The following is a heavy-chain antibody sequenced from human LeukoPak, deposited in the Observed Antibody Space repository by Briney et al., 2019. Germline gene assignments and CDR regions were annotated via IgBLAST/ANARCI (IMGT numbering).Heavy chain of an antibody. CDR2: INPSGGST. CDR1: GYTFTSYY. CDR3: ARDEVRALRLHDYGGLAHFDY. Sequence: ASVKVSCKASGYTFTSYYMHWVRQAPGQGLEWMGIINPSGGSTSYAQKFQGRVTMTRDTSTSTVYMELSSLRSEDTAVYYCARDEVRALRLHDYGGLAHFDYWGQGTLVTVSS. J-gene: IGHJ4*02. V-gene: IGHV1-46*01. D-gene: IGHD4-23*01.